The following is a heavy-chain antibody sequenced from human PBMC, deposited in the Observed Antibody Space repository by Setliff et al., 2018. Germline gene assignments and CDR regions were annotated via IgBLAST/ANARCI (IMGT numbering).Heavy chain of an antibody. Sequence: GASVKVSCKASGYTFTSYYMHWVRQAPGQGLEWMGLINPTGGSTSYAQKFQGRVTMTRDTSTSTVYMDLRSLRSDDTAMYYCARINFSDSTAYYHAPHYWGQGTLVTVSS. J-gene: IGHJ4*02. V-gene: IGHV1-46*01. D-gene: IGHD3-22*01. CDR3: ARINFSDSTAYYHAPHY. CDR2: INPTGGST. CDR1: GYTFTSYY.